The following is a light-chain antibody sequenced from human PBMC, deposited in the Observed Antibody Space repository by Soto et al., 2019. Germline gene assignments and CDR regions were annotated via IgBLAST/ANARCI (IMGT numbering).Light chain of an antibody. Sequence: EIVMTQSPATLSLSPGERATLSCRASQSVSSNLAWYHQKPGQAPRVLIYGASTRATGIPARFSGSGSGTDFTLTISSLQPEDFAVYYCEQYNNWPLTFGPGTKVEIK. CDR1: QSVSSN. V-gene: IGKV3-15*01. CDR2: GAS. CDR3: EQYNNWPLT. J-gene: IGKJ3*01.